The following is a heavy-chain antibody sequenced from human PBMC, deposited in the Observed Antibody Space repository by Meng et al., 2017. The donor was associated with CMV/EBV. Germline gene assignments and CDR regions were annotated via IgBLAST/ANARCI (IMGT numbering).Heavy chain of an antibody. CDR1: GYTFTGYY. D-gene: IGHD6-6*01. V-gene: IGHV1-2*02. CDR3: ARDRSSSDSYNWFDP. J-gene: IGHJ5*02. CDR2: INPNSGGT. Sequence: ASVKVSCKASGYTFTGYYMHWVRQAPGQGLEWMGWINPNSGGTNYVQKFQGRVTMTRDTSISTAYMELSRLRSDDTAVYYCARDRSSSDSYNWFDPWGQGTLVTVSS.